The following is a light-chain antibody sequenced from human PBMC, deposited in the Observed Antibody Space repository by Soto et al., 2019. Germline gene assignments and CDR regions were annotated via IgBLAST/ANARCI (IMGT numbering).Light chain of an antibody. Sequence: DIQMTQSPSTLSASVGDRVTITCRASQSISSWLAWYQQKPGKAPNALIQKASSLESGVPSRFSGSGSGTEFTLTISSLQPDDIATYYCQQYNSYPYTFGQGTKLEIK. CDR1: QSISSW. CDR2: KAS. J-gene: IGKJ2*01. V-gene: IGKV1-5*03. CDR3: QQYNSYPYT.